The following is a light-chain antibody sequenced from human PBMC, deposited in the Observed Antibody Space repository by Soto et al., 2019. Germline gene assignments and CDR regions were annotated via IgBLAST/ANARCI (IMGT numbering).Light chain of an antibody. J-gene: IGKJ4*01. CDR3: QQCGSSPLT. CDR2: GAS. CDR1: QSVSSNS. Sequence: EIVLTQSPGTLSLSPGERATLSCRASQSVSSNSLAWYQQKPGQAPRLLIYGASSRATGIPDRFSGSGSGTDFTLTISRLEPEDFALYYCQQCGSSPLTFGGGTKVEI. V-gene: IGKV3-20*01.